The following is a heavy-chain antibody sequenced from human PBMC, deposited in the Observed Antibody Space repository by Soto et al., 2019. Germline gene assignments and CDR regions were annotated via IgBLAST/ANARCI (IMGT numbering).Heavy chain of an antibody. D-gene: IGHD6-6*01. J-gene: IGHJ6*02. Sequence: QITLKQSGPPLVKPTQTLTLTCTFSGFSLSTRGVGVGWIRQPPGKALEWLALIYWNDDKRYSPSLKSRLTITKDTSKNQVVLTMTNMDPVDTATYYCAHSGMYSSSYYYYGMDVWGQGTTVTVSS. V-gene: IGHV2-5*01. CDR3: AHSGMYSSSYYYYGMDV. CDR1: GFSLSTRGVG. CDR2: IYWNDDK.